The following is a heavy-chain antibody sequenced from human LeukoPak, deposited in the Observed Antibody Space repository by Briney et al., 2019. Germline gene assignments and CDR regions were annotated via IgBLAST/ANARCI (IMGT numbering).Heavy chain of an antibody. D-gene: IGHD4-17*01. CDR1: GGSVSSGSYY. CDR3: ARSTVAKMVAFDI. J-gene: IGHJ3*02. V-gene: IGHV4-61*01. CDR2: IYYSGST. Sequence: SETLSLTCTVSGGSVSSGSYYWSWIRQPPGTGLEWIGYIYYSGSTNYNPSLKSRVTISVDTSKNQFSLKLSSVTAADTAVYYCARSTVAKMVAFDIWGQGTMVTVSS.